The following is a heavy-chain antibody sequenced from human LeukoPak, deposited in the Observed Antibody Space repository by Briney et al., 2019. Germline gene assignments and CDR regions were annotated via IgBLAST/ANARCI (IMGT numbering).Heavy chain of an antibody. D-gene: IGHD3-22*01. CDR2: IYYSGST. V-gene: IGHV4-30-4*01. J-gene: IGHJ1*01. CDR3: AREDDSSGYYLEYFQH. Sequence: SETPSLTCTVSGGSISSGDYYWSWIRQPPGKGLEWIGYIYYSGSTYYNPSLKSRVTISVDTSKNQFSLKLSSVTAADTAVYYCAREDDSSGYYLEYFQHWGQGTLVTVSS. CDR1: GGSISSGDYY.